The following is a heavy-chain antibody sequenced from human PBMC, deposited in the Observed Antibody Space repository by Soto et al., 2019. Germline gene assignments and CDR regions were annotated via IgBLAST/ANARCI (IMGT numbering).Heavy chain of an antibody. J-gene: IGHJ4*02. CDR1: GGSISSYY. Sequence: KASETLSLTCTVSGGSISSYYWSWIRQPPGKGLEWIGYIYYSGSTNYNPSLKSRVTISVDTSKNQFSLKLSSVTAADTAVYYCARDRAAMGYWGQGTLVTVSS. V-gene: IGHV4-59*01. CDR3: ARDRAAMGY. CDR2: IYYSGST. D-gene: IGHD2-2*01.